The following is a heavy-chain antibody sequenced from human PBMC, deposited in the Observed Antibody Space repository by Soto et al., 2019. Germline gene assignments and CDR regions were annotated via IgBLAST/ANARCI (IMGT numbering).Heavy chain of an antibody. V-gene: IGHV4-39*01. CDR2: MHYNGNT. D-gene: IGHD3-22*01. CDR3: ARLSGYYYHYFDY. J-gene: IGHJ4*02. CDR1: GGSIRSNGYH. Sequence: SETLSLTCTVSGGSIRSNGYHWAWIRQPPGKVLEWIGSMHYNGNTYYSPSLKSRVTIXXXXSXNXFXLXXXSVTXADTALYYCARLSGYYYHYFDYWGQGTLVTVSS.